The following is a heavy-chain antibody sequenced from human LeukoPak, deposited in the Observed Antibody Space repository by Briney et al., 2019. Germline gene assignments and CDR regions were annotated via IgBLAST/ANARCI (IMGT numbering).Heavy chain of an antibody. D-gene: IGHD3-3*01. CDR3: ARGLEWLLYYFDY. Sequence: ASVKVSCKASGYTFTGYYMHWVRQAPGQGVEWMGWINPNSGGTNYAQKFQGRVTMTRDTSISTAYMELSRLRSDDTAVYYCARGLEWLLYYFDYWGQGTLVTVSS. V-gene: IGHV1-2*02. CDR1: GYTFTGYY. CDR2: INPNSGGT. J-gene: IGHJ4*02.